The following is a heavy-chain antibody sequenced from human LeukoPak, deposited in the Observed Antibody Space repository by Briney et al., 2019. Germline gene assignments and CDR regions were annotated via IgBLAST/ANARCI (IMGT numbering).Heavy chain of an antibody. J-gene: IGHJ4*02. V-gene: IGHV3-30*03. CDR2: ISYDGSNK. CDR3: ASSMVRGETDY. CDR1: GFTFSSYG. Sequence: GRSLRLSCAASGFTFSSYGMHWVRQAPGKGLEWVAVISYDGSNKYYADSVKGRFTISRDNSKNTLYLQMNSLRAEDTAVYYCASSMVRGETDYWGQGTLVTVSS. D-gene: IGHD3-10*01.